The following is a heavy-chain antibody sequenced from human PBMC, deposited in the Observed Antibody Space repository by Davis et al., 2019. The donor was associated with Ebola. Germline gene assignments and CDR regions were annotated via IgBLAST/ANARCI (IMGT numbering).Heavy chain of an antibody. D-gene: IGHD4-23*01. V-gene: IGHV3-30-3*01. CDR2: ISYDGSNK. CDR1: GFTFSSYA. J-gene: IGHJ4*02. CDR3: AWGGKRGFDY. Sequence: GESLKISCAASGFTFSSYAMHWVRQAPGKGLEWVAVISYDGSNKYYADSVKGRFTISRDNARNSLYLQMDSLRDEDTAVYYCAWGGKRGFDYWGQGTLVTVSS.